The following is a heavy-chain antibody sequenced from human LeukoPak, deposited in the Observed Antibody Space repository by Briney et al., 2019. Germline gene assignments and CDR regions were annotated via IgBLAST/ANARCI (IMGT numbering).Heavy chain of an antibody. CDR3: ARGATTTRFGRFDP. J-gene: IGHJ5*02. CDR2: ISGSGGST. D-gene: IGHD4-17*01. V-gene: IGHV3-23*01. CDR1: GFTFSSYG. Sequence: PGGSLSLSCAASGFTFSSYGMSWVRQATGKGREWVSAISGSGGSTYYADYGKGRFTISRDNTKNTLYLQMNSLRAEDTAVYYCARGATTTRFGRFDPWGQGTLVIVSS.